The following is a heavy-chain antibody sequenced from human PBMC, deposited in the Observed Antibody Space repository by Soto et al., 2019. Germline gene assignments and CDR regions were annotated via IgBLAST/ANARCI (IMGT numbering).Heavy chain of an antibody. J-gene: IGHJ4*02. CDR1: DGSVSSGSYS. V-gene: IGHV4-61*01. D-gene: IGHD5-12*01. Sequence: PTETLSLTXTVSDGSVSSGSYSWTWIRQPPGKGLEWIGYIYSSGGTLYNPSLKSRVSISVDTSMNHFSLKLSSVTAADTAVYYCARDSLALFDSWGQGTLVTVSS. CDR3: ARDSLALFDS. CDR2: IYSSGGT.